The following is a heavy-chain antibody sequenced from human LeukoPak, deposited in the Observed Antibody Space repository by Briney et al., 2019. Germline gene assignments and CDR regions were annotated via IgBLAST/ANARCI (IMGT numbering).Heavy chain of an antibody. CDR3: TRLGPYSSTWYYFDF. CDR1: GGSISSSTYS. V-gene: IGHV4-39*01. Sequence: ASETLSLTCTVSGGSISSSTYSWGWIRQPPGKGLEWIGTRYYSGYTYNPSLKSRLTISVDRSKNQFSLNLSSVTAADTAVYYCTRLGPYSSTWYYFDFWGQGSLVTVSS. J-gene: IGHJ4*02. D-gene: IGHD6-13*01. CDR2: RYYSGYT.